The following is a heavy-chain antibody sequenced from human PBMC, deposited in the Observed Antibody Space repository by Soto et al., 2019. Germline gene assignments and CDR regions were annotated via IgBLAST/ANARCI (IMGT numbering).Heavy chain of an antibody. D-gene: IGHD1-20*01. V-gene: IGHV5-10-1*01. Sequence: GESLKISCKGSGYGFTSYWISWVRQMPGKGLEWMGRIDPSDSYTNYSPSFQGHVTISADKSISTAYLQWSSLKASDTAMYYCARLLYNWNYYYYGMDVWGQGTTVTVSS. CDR2: IDPSDSYT. J-gene: IGHJ6*02. CDR1: GYGFTSYW. CDR3: ARLLYNWNYYYYGMDV.